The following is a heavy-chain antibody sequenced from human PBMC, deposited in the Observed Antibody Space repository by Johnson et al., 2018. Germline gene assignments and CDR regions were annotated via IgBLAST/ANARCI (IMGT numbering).Heavy chain of an antibody. CDR3: AQTQHWKDGRDCDS. CDR1: GFAFNSHA. J-gene: IGHJ3*02. Sequence: EVQLVESGGGLVKPGGSLRLSCAASGFAFNSHALSWVRQAPGKGLEWVSTISGTGITTYYADTVQGRFTISRDNSKNTLYVQMNSQRDVDTAVYYCAQTQHWKDGRDCDSWGQGTIVNV. CDR2: ISGTGITT. D-gene: IGHD1-1*01. V-gene: IGHV3-23*04.